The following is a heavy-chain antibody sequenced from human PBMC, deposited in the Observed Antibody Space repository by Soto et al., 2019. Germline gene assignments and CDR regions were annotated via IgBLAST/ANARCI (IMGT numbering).Heavy chain of an antibody. CDR3: ARPENSGYDCWFDP. CDR2: IYYSGST. D-gene: IGHD5-12*01. J-gene: IGHJ5*02. CDR1: GGSISSSSYY. Sequence: SETLSLTCTVSGGSISSSSYYWGWIRQPPGKGLEWIGSIYYSGSTYYNPSLKSRVTISVDTSKNQFSLKLSSVTAADTAVYYYARPENSGYDCWFDPWGQGTLVTVSS. V-gene: IGHV4-39*01.